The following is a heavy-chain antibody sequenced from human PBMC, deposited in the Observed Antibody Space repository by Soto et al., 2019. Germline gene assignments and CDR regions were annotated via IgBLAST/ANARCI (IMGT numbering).Heavy chain of an antibody. V-gene: IGHV1-2*04. D-gene: IGHD5-12*01. CDR2: NNPNSRGT. CDR3: ARDLGEMATIWSRPRTSDYYGMDV. CDR1: GYTFTGYY. Sequence: ASVKVSCKASGYTFTGYYMHWVPKAPLQGHEWMGWNNPNSRGTNYAQKFQGWVTMTRDTSISTAYMELSRLRSDDTAVYYCARDLGEMATIWSRPRTSDYYGMDVWGQGPTVTVSS. J-gene: IGHJ6*02.